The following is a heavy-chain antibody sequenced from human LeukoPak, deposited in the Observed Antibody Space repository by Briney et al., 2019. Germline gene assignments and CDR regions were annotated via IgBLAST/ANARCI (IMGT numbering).Heavy chain of an antibody. CDR1: GYTFTSYG. V-gene: IGHV1-18*01. Sequence: ASVKVSCKASGYTFTSYGISWVRQAPGQGLEWMGWISAYNGNTNYAQKLQGRVTMTTDTSTSTAYMELRSLRSDDTAVYYCARAVVIAVAGTSFYYYYGMDVWGQGTTVTVSS. J-gene: IGHJ6*02. CDR3: ARAVVIAVAGTSFYYYYGMDV. D-gene: IGHD6-19*01. CDR2: ISAYNGNT.